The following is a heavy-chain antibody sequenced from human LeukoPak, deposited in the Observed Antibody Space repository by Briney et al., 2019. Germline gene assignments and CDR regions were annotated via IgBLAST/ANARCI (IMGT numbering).Heavy chain of an antibody. CDR1: GGSISSNNW. Sequence: SETLSLTCAVSGGSISSNNWWGWVRQPPGKGLEWIGEIYHSGSLNYNPSLKSRVTISVDKSRNHFSLNLSSVTAADTAVYYCARVNINNWHSCDYWGQGTLVTVSS. D-gene: IGHD1-1*01. CDR3: ARVNINNWHSCDY. J-gene: IGHJ4*02. V-gene: IGHV4-4*02. CDR2: IYHSGSL.